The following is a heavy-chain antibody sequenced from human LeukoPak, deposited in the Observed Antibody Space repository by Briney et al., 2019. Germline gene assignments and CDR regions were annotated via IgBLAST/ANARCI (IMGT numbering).Heavy chain of an antibody. CDR2: IYYSGST. CDR3: ARNYYDSPESAFDI. CDR1: GGSISSYY. V-gene: IGHV4-59*08. J-gene: IGHJ3*02. D-gene: IGHD3-22*01. Sequence: SETLSLTCTVSGGSISSYYWSWIRQPPGKGLEWVGYIYYSGSTNYNPSLKSRVTLSVDTSKNQFSLKLSSVTAADTAVYYCARNYYDSPESAFDIWGQGTMVAVSS.